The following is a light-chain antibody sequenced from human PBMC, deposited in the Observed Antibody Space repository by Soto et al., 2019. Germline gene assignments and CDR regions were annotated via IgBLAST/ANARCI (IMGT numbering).Light chain of an antibody. Sequence: EIVLKRSPGTLSLSPGERATLSCRASQSVSSSYLAWYQQKPGQAPRLLIYGASSRATGIPDRFSGSGSGTDSTLTISRLEPEDFAVYYCQQYGSSSWTFGQGTKVDIK. CDR2: GAS. CDR3: QQYGSSSWT. V-gene: IGKV3-20*01. CDR1: QSVSSSY. J-gene: IGKJ1*01.